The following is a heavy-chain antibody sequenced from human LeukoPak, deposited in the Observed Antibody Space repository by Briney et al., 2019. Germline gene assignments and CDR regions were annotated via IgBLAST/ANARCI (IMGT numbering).Heavy chain of an antibody. CDR1: XXXXXXXX. J-gene: IGHJ4*02. CDR3: ARGSATDPDTAMVLFDY. D-gene: IGHD5-18*01. CDR2: XYRTGST. Sequence: TXXXTCTVSXXXXXXXXWSXIXQXPXXXXXXXXXXYRTGSTSYNPSLKSRVTISVDTSKNQFSLKLSSVTAADTAVYYCARGSATDPDTAMVLFDYWGQGTLVTVSS. V-gene: IGHV4-59*01.